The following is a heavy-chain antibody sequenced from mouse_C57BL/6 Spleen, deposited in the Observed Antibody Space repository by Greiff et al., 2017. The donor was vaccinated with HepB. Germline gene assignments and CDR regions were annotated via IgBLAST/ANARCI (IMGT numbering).Heavy chain of an antibody. D-gene: IGHD2-4*01. V-gene: IGHV1-18*01. CDR1: GYTFTDYN. CDR3: AREARLRRGNYYAMDY. Sequence: VQLQQSGPELVKPGASVKIPCKASGYTFTDYNMDWVKQSHVKSLEWIGDINPNNGGTIYNQKFKGKATMTVDKSSSTAYMELRSLTSEDTAVYYGAREARLRRGNYYAMDYWGQGTSVTVSA. CDR2: INPNNGGT. J-gene: IGHJ4*01.